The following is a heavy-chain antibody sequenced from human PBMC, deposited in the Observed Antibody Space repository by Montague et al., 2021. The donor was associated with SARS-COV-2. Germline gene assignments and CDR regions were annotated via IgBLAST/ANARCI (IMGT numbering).Heavy chain of an antibody. D-gene: IGHD2-21*02. J-gene: IGHJ2*01. V-gene: IGHV6-1*01. Sequence: KKYNDYAVSVKSRVIINPDTSNNRISLQLNSVTPEDTAVYYCARAYCGGDCYFYWYFDLWGRGTLGTVSS. CDR3: ARAYCGGDCYFYWYFDL. CDR2: KKYN.